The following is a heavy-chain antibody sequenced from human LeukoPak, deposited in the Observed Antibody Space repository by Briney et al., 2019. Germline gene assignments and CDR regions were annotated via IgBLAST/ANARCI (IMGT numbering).Heavy chain of an antibody. D-gene: IGHD6-19*01. CDR2: IWYDGSNK. J-gene: IGHJ3*02. CDR1: GFTFSSYG. Sequence: PGGSLRLSCAASGFTFSSYGMHWVRQAPGKGLEWVAVIWYDGSNKYYADSVKGRFTISRDNSKNTLHLQMNSLRAEDTAVYYCARDLVGYSSGWYGGDAFDIWGQGTMVTVSS. V-gene: IGHV3-33*01. CDR3: ARDLVGYSSGWYGGDAFDI.